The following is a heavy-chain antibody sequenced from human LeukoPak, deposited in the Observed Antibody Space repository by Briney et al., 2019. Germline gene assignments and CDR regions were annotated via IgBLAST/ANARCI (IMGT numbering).Heavy chain of an antibody. CDR1: GFTFSDFH. V-gene: IGHV3-11*01. J-gene: IGHJ4*02. CDR3: ARLSGTYSRGGDH. D-gene: IGHD1-26*01. Sequence: GGSLRLSCTASGFTFSDFHTSWIRQAPGKGLEWVSYISGSGYAIHHPGSVKGRFTISRDNAKNSLYLQMNSLRVEDPAVYYCARLSGTYSRGGDHWGQGTLVTVP. CDR2: ISGSGYAI.